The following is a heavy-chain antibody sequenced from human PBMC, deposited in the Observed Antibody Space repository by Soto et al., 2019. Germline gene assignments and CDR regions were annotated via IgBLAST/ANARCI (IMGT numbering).Heavy chain of an antibody. D-gene: IGHD2-8*01. CDR1: GGSVSNSNYY. V-gene: IGHV4-39*01. Sequence: LSLTFTVSGGSVSNSNYYWGWIRQSPGKGLEWIGSVYYRGRSYSKSSVKSRVTISVDTSKNQFSLNLNSVTASDTAVYYCVSQRTSVLTQAYFDYWGPGALVTVSS. CDR3: VSQRTSVLTQAYFDY. J-gene: IGHJ4*02. CDR2: VYYRGRS.